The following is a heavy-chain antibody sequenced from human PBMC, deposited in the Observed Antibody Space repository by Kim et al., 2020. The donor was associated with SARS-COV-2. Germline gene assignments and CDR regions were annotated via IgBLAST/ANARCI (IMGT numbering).Heavy chain of an antibody. CDR2: TYYRSKWYN. Sequence: SQTFSLTCAISGDSVSSNSAAWNWIRQSPSRGLEWLGRTYYRSKWYNDYAVSVKSRITINPDTSKNQFSLQLNSVTPEDTAVYYCARDRPTNVLPGDYYGMDVWGQGTTVTVSS. V-gene: IGHV6-1*01. CDR1: GDSVSSNSAA. J-gene: IGHJ6*02. CDR3: ARDRPTNVLPGDYYGMDV. D-gene: IGHD4-17*01.